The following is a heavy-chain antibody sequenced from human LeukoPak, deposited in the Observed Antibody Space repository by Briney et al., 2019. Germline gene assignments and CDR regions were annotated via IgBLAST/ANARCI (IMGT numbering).Heavy chain of an antibody. Sequence: SVKVSCKASGGTFSSYAISWVRQAPGQGLEWMGGISPIFGTANYAQKFQGRDTITTDESTSTAYMELSSLRSEDTAVYYCARGPELERFDYWGQGTLVTVSS. CDR1: GGTFSSYA. CDR3: ARGPELERFDY. V-gene: IGHV1-69*05. J-gene: IGHJ4*02. D-gene: IGHD1-1*01. CDR2: ISPIFGTA.